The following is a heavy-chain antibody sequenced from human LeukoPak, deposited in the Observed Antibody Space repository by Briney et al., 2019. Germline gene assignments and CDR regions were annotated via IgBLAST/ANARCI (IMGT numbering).Heavy chain of an antibody. Sequence: ASVKVSCKASGYTFTSYYMHWVRQAPGQGLEWMGRIIPILGIANYAQKFQGRVTITADKSTSTAYMELSSLRSEDTAVYYCARESSPGITIFYDYWGQGTLVTVSS. CDR1: GYTFTSYY. CDR3: ARESSPGITIFYDY. CDR2: IIPILGIA. V-gene: IGHV1-69*04. J-gene: IGHJ4*02. D-gene: IGHD3-3*01.